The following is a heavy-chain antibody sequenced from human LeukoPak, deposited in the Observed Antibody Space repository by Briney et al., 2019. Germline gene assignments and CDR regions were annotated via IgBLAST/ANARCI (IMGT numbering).Heavy chain of an antibody. J-gene: IGHJ6*03. CDR2: IYYSGST. CDR1: GGSISSYY. D-gene: IGHD1/OR15-1a*01. V-gene: IGHV4-59*01. CDR3: ARERNNYYMDV. Sequence: SETLSLTCTVSGGSISSYYWSWIRQPPGKGLEWIGYIYYSGSTNYNPSLRSRVTISVDTSKNQFSLKLSSVTAADTAAYYRARERNNYYMDVWGKGTTVTVSS.